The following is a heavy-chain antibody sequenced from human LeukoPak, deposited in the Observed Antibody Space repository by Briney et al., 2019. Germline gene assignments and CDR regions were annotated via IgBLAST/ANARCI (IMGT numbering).Heavy chain of an antibody. CDR3: AKASSPWELLSRQDY. Sequence: SGGSLRLSCAASGFTFSSYGMHWVRQAPGKGLEWVAVISYDGSNKYYADSVKGRFTISRDNSKNTLYLQMNSLRAEDTAVYYCAKASSPWELLSRQDYWGQGTLVIVSS. D-gene: IGHD1-26*01. CDR1: GFTFSSYG. V-gene: IGHV3-30*18. J-gene: IGHJ4*02. CDR2: ISYDGSNK.